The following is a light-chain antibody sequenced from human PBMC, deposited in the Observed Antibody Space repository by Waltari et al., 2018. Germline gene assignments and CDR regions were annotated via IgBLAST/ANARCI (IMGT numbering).Light chain of an antibody. CDR1: QSVSSSY. CDR2: GAS. V-gene: IGKV3-20*01. J-gene: IGKJ3*01. Sequence: EIVLTQSPGTLSLSPWDRATLSCRASQSVSSSYLAWYQQKPGQAPRLLIYGASSRATGIPDRCSGSGSGTDFTLTISRLEPEDFAVYYCQQYGSSPFTFGPGTKVDIK. CDR3: QQYGSSPFT.